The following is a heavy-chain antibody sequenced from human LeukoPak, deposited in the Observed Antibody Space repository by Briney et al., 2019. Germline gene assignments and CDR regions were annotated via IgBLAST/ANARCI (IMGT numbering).Heavy chain of an antibody. CDR2: ISSIGST. CDR1: DDSFSTHY. J-gene: IGHJ3*01. Sequence: SETLSLTCSVSDDSFSTHYWTWNRHPPGKGLEWIGYISSIGSTNYNPSLKTQVTITVDTSKKQFSLKMTSVTAADTAVYYRARDPTTVTKGFDVWGQGTMVTVSS. D-gene: IGHD4-17*01. V-gene: IGHV4-59*11. CDR3: ARDPTTVTKGFDV.